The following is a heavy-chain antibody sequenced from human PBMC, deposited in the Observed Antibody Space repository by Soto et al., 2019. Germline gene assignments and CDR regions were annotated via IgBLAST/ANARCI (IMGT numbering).Heavy chain of an antibody. CDR3: ARGWFGPDV. V-gene: IGHV3-74*01. CDR1: GFTLSGRS. D-gene: IGHD3-10*01. Sequence: EVQLVESGGGLVQPGGSLRLSCAASGFTLSGRSMHWVRQAPGKGLVWVSGIDNAGTDSTYADSVKGRFTSSRDNDKKMLYLQMNSLRVEDTAVYYCARGWFGPDVWGKGTTVTVSS. CDR2: IDNAGTDS. J-gene: IGHJ6*04.